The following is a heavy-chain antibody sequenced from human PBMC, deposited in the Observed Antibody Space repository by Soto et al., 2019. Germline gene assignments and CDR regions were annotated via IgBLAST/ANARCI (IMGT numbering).Heavy chain of an antibody. D-gene: IGHD3-3*01. CDR2: ISTDGTYT. CDR1: GFTLSSYW. Sequence: GGSLRLSCEASGFTLSSYWMHWVRQAPRKGLAWVSHISTDGTYTTYADSVKGRFTISRDNSKNTLYLQMNSLRAEDTAVYYCAKDRNDGYYDFWSGLGARTYYYGMDVWGQGTTVTVSS. CDR3: AKDRNDGYYDFWSGLGARTYYYGMDV. V-gene: IGHV3-74*01. J-gene: IGHJ6*02.